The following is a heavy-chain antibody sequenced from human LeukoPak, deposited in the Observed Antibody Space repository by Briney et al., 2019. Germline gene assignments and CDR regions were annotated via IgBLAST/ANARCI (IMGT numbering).Heavy chain of an antibody. Sequence: SETLSLTCAVYGGSFIGYYWSWIRQPPGKGLEWIGEINHSGSTNYNPSLKSRVTISVDTSKNQFSLKLSSVTAADTAVYYCARLPRKKIIWFGANNAFDIWGQGTMVTVSS. D-gene: IGHD3-10*01. J-gene: IGHJ3*02. CDR2: INHSGST. CDR3: ARLPRKKIIWFGANNAFDI. V-gene: IGHV4-34*01. CDR1: GGSFIGYY.